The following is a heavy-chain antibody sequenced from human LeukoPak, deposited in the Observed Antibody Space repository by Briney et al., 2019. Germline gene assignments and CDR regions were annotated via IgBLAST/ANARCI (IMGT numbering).Heavy chain of an antibody. CDR2: IKKDGSET. CDR3: AREDNTDYVDF. Sequence: GGSLRLSCAASGFTFSSYWMSWVRQAPGKGLEWVANIKKDGSETYYVDSVKGRFTISRDNAKTSLYLQMISLRAEDTAVYYCAREDNTDYVDFWGQGTLVTVSS. CDR1: GFTFSSYW. V-gene: IGHV3-7*01. D-gene: IGHD2-8*02. J-gene: IGHJ4*02.